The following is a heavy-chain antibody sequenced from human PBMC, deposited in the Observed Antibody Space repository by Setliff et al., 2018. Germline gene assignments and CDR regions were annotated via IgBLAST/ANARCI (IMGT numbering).Heavy chain of an antibody. V-gene: IGHV4-39*01. D-gene: IGHD3-10*01. CDR2: ISYSGDT. CDR3: ARQAGLRGYYGSNSLYYFDF. CDR1: DDSFTSSRYY. Sequence: PSETLSLTCTVSDDSFTSSRYYWGWIRQAPGSGLEWIGSISYSGDTWYKQSLEGRVTISVDTSKNQFSLGLTSVTAADTAVYYCARQAGLRGYYGSNSLYYFDFWGRGTLVTVSS. J-gene: IGHJ4*01.